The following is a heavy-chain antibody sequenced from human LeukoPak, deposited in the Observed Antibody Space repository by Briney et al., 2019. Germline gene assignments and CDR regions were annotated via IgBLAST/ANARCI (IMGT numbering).Heavy chain of an antibody. V-gene: IGHV3-23*01. CDR3: AKVLFYDFWSGPPDY. D-gene: IGHD3-3*01. J-gene: IGHJ4*02. Sequence: GGSLRLSCAASGFSFSTYAMTWVRQAPRKELEWVSAISGLGTNTYYTDSVKGRFTISRDNSKNTLYLQMNSLRAEDTAVYYCAKVLFYDFWSGPPDYWGQGTQVTVSS. CDR2: ISGLGTNT. CDR1: GFSFSTYA.